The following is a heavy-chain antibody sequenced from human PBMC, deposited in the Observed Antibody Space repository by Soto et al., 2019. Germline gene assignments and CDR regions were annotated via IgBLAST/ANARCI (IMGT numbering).Heavy chain of an antibody. D-gene: IGHD1-26*01. CDR3: ASSASPDAY. CDR2: INSGSTSV. V-gene: IGHV3-48*01. Sequence: GGSLRLSCVASGFIFNSYSMNWVRQAPGKGLEWISYINSGSTSVFYADSVKGRFTNSRDNAKNSLYLQMNSLRAEDTAVYYCASSASPDAYWGQGTLVTVSS. J-gene: IGHJ4*02. CDR1: GFIFNSYS.